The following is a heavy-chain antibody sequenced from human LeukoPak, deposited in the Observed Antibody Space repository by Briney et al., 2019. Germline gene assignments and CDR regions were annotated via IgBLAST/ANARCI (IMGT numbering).Heavy chain of an antibody. CDR2: ISGSGGST. V-gene: IGHV3-23*01. J-gene: IGHJ4*02. CDR3: AKDRYSGTFGGVSNDY. D-gene: IGHD3-16*01. CDR1: GFTFRSYA. Sequence: PGGSLRLSCAASGFTFRSYAMSWVRQAPGKGLEWVSGISGSGGSTYYADSVKGRFTISRDNSKSMLYLQMNSLRAEDTALYYCAKDRYSGTFGGVSNDYWGQGTLVTVSS.